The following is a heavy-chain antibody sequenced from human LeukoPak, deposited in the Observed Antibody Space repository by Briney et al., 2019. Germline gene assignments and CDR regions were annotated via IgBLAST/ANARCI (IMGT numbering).Heavy chain of an antibody. D-gene: IGHD6-13*01. Sequence: SETLSLTCTVSAYSISSDYYWGWIRQPPGKGLEWIGYIYYSGSTNYNPSLKSRVTISVDTSKNQFSLKLSSVTAADTAVYYCVRGGSSWFNFDYWGQGTLVTVSS. CDR3: VRGGSSWFNFDY. CDR1: AYSISSDYY. V-gene: IGHV4-38-2*02. CDR2: IYYSGST. J-gene: IGHJ4*02.